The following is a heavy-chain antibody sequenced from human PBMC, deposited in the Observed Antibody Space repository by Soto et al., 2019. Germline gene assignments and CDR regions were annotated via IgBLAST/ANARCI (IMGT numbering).Heavy chain of an antibody. J-gene: IGHJ4*02. D-gene: IGHD2-2*01. V-gene: IGHV1-46*01. CDR3: ASLYCISTSCHHEYDDY. CDR1: GYTFTSYY. CDR2: INPSGGST. Sequence: GASVKVSCKASGYTFTSYYMHWVRQAPGQGLEWMGIINPSGGSTSYAQKFQGRVTMTRDTSTSTVYMELSSLRSEDTAVYYCASLYCISTSCHHEYDDYWGQGTLVTVSS.